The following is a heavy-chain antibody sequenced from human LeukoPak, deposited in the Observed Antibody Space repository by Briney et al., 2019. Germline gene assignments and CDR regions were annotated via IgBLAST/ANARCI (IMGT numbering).Heavy chain of an antibody. J-gene: IGHJ5*02. V-gene: IGHV3-30-3*01. CDR1: GFTFSSYA. D-gene: IGHD3-22*01. Sequence: PGGSLRLSCAASGFTFSSYAMHWVRQAPGEGLEWVAVISYDGSNKYYADSVKGRFTISRDKSKNTLYLQMNSLRAENTAVYYCARDDPYYYDRSGGLRFDPWGQGTLVTVSS. CDR3: ARDDPYYYDRSGGLRFDP. CDR2: ISYDGSNK.